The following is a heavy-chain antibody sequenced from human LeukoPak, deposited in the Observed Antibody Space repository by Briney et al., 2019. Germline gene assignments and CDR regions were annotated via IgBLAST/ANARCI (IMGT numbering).Heavy chain of an antibody. Sequence: PSETLSLTCTVSGASISSFYWSWIRQPAGKGLEWIGRIHTSGSTSYNPSLKSRVTMSDDTSNNQFSLKLSSVTAADTAVYFCARLYCSSTSCLFDYWGREPWSPSPQ. CDR1: GASISSFY. D-gene: IGHD2-2*01. CDR2: IHTSGST. CDR3: ARLYCSSTSCLFDY. V-gene: IGHV4-4*07. J-gene: IGHJ4*02.